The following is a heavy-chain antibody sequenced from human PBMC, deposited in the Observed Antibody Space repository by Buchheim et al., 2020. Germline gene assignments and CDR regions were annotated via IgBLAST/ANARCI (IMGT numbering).Heavy chain of an antibody. Sequence: QVQLVESGGGVVQPGRSLRLSCAASGFTFSSYGMHWVRQAPGKGLEWVAFIRYDGSNKYYADSVKGRCTISRDNSKNTLSLQMNSLRAEDTAVYYCAKVRVGNRGCYFDYWGQGTL. CDR3: AKVRVGNRGCYFDY. V-gene: IGHV3-30*02. CDR1: GFTFSSYG. J-gene: IGHJ4*02. D-gene: IGHD1-26*01. CDR2: IRYDGSNK.